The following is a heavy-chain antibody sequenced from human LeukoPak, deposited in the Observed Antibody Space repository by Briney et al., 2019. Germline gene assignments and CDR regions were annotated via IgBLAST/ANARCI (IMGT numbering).Heavy chain of an antibody. D-gene: IGHD2-21*02. J-gene: IGHJ2*01. CDR3: ARDRQGDTGDWYFDP. CDR1: GFTFSNYW. CDR2: INQDGSEK. Sequence: PGGSLRLSCAASGFTFSNYWMSWVRQAPGKGVEWVANINQDGSEKYYVDSVKGRFTISRDNAKNSLYLQMNSLRVEDTAVYYCARDRQGDTGDWYFDPWGRGTLVTVSS. V-gene: IGHV3-7*01.